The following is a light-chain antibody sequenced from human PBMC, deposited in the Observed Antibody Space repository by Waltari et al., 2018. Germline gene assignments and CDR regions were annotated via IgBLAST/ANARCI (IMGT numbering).Light chain of an antibody. CDR3: QQYYSTPRLT. CDR2: WAS. J-gene: IGKJ4*01. CDR1: QSVLYSSNNKNY. V-gene: IGKV4-1*01. Sequence: DIVMTQSPDSLAVSLGERATINCKSSQSVLYSSNNKNYLAWYQQKPGQPPKLLIYWASTRESGVPGRFSGSGSGTDFTLTISSLQAEDVAVYYCQQYYSTPRLTFGGGTKVEIK.